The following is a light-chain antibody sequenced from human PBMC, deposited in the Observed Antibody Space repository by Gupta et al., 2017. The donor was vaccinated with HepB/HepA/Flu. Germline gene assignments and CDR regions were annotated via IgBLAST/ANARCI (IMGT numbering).Light chain of an antibody. CDR3: QQRSNWLLT. V-gene: IGKV3-11*01. J-gene: IGKJ4*01. CDR2: DAS. Sequence: EIVLTQSPATLSLSPGERATLSCRASQSVSSYLAWYQQKPGQAPRLLIYDASNRATGIPARFSCSGSGTDFTLTISSREPEDFAVYYCQQRSNWLLTFGGGTKVEIK. CDR1: QSVSSY.